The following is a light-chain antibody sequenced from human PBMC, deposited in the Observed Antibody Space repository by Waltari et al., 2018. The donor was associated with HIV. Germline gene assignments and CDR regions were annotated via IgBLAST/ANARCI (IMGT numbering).Light chain of an antibody. V-gene: IGLV1-44*01. CDR2: SNN. CDR3: AVWDDSLNGWV. CDR1: SSNTGSNT. J-gene: IGLJ3*02. Sequence: QSVLTQPPSASGTPGQRVTIPCSGRSSNTGSNTVNWYQQFPGTATKLLIYSNNQRPSGVPDRFSGSKSGTSASLAISGLQSEDEADYYCAVWDDSLNGWVFGGGTKLTVL.